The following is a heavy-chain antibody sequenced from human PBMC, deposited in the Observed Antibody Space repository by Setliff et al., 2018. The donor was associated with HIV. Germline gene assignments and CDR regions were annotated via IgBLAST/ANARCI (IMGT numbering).Heavy chain of an antibody. CDR2: INTNTGSP. J-gene: IGHJ3*02. V-gene: IGHV7-4-1*02. CDR1: GYTFNNYA. Sequence: ASVKVSCKASGYTFNNYALYWVRQAPGQGFEWMGWINTNTGSPTYAQGFTRWFVFSLDPSVRTAYLQITGLKAEDTAVYYCARGGDRMQIWSRFPFDIWGQGTMVNRLL. CDR3: ARGGDRMQIWSRFPFDI. D-gene: IGHD3-10*01.